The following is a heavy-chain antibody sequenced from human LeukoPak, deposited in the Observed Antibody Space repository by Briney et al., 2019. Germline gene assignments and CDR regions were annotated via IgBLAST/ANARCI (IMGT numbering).Heavy chain of an antibody. D-gene: IGHD6-13*01. CDR3: TTGLRAADTN. J-gene: IGHJ4*02. CDR1: GLTFSNYA. CDR2: ISGSGSST. V-gene: IGHV3-23*01. Sequence: GGSLRLSCAASGLTFSNYAMSWVRQAPGKGLEWVSGISGSGSSTYYADSVKGRFIISRDNSKNTLYLQMNSLRAEDTAVYYCTTGLRAADTNWGLGTLVTVSS.